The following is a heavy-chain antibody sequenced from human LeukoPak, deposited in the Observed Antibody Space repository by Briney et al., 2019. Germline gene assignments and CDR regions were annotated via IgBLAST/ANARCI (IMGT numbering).Heavy chain of an antibody. Sequence: GALRLSCAASGFTFDDYAMHWVRQAPGKGLEWVSLISWDGGSTYYADSVKGRFTISRDNSKNSLYLQMNSLRAEDTALYYCARGPAGTPDYWGQGTLVTVSS. J-gene: IGHJ4*02. CDR3: ARGPAGTPDY. D-gene: IGHD1-1*01. CDR2: ISWDGGST. CDR1: GFTFDDYA. V-gene: IGHV3-43D*03.